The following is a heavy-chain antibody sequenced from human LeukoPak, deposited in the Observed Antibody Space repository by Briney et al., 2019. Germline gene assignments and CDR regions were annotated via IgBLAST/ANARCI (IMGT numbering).Heavy chain of an antibody. Sequence: GGSLRLSCTASGFTFSMYAMSWVRQAPGKGLEWVSGISGSGGSKYYADSVTGRFAISRDNSNNMLYLQMNGLRAEDTAVYYCAKDRINDYGDFTAFDIWGQGTMVTVSS. V-gene: IGHV3-23*01. CDR3: AKDRINDYGDFTAFDI. J-gene: IGHJ3*02. D-gene: IGHD4-17*01. CDR2: ISGSGGSK. CDR1: GFTFSMYA.